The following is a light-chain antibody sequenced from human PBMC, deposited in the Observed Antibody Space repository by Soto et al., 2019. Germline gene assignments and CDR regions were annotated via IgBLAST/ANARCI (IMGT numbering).Light chain of an antibody. J-gene: IGKJ4*01. CDR3: QQRSNWPALT. CDR1: QTVSSNY. V-gene: IGKV3D-20*02. Sequence: EIILTQSPDTLSLSPGERATLSCRASQTVSSNYLAWYQQKPGQAPRLLIYDASNRATGIPARFSGSGSGTDFTLTISSLEPEDFAVYYCQQRSNWPALTFGGGTKVDIK. CDR2: DAS.